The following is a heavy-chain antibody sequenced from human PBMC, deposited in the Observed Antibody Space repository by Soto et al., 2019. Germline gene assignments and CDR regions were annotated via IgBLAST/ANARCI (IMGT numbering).Heavy chain of an antibody. Sequence: QVQLVESGGGVVQPGRSLRLSCAASGFIFSNSLMQWVRQAPGKGLEWVAVIWDDGSEEYYADSVKGRFTISRDNSRNTLYLQMDRLRVDDMAIYYCAREPEGSVFGLDSWGQGTLVTVSS. D-gene: IGHD3-10*02. CDR3: AREPEGSVFGLDS. CDR1: GFIFSNSL. CDR2: IWDDGSEE. V-gene: IGHV3-33*01. J-gene: IGHJ4*02.